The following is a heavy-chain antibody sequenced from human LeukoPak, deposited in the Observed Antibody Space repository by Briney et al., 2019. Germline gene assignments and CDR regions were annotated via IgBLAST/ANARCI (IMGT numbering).Heavy chain of an antibody. CDR1: GYIFTSYG. Sequence: ASVKVSCKASGYIFTSYGISWVRQAPGQGLEWMGWISAYNGNTNYAQKLQGRVTMTTDTSTSTAYMELRSLRSEDTAVYYCAREGLGGHDSSGYSDYWGQGTLVTVSS. D-gene: IGHD3-22*01. CDR2: ISAYNGNT. V-gene: IGHV1-18*01. J-gene: IGHJ4*02. CDR3: AREGLGGHDSSGYSDY.